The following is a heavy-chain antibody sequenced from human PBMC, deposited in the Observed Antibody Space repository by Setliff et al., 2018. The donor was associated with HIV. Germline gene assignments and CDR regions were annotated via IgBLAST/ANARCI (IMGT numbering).Heavy chain of an antibody. D-gene: IGHD3-22*01. J-gene: IGHJ5*02. Sequence: GSGPTLVNPTQTLTLTCTFSGFSLSTSGVGVGWIRQPPGKALEWLALIYWDDDKRYSPSLKSRLTITKDTSKNQLVLTMTNMDPVDTATYYCAHISFPTVEYYYDSSGYPAGGWFDPWGQGTLVTVSS. CDR2: IYWDDDK. V-gene: IGHV2-5*02. CDR1: GFSLSTSGVG. CDR3: AHISFPTVEYYYDSSGYPAGGWFDP.